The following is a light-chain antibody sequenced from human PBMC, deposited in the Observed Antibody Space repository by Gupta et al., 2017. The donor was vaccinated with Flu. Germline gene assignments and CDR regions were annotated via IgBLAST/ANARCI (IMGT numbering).Light chain of an antibody. CDR3: QQYDTSRLT. V-gene: IGKV3-20*01. CDR2: GAS. J-gene: IGKJ4*01. CDR1: QSVISND. Sequence: EIVLTQSPGILSLSPGERATLSCRASQSVISNDLAWYQQKPGQAPRLLIYGASNRATGIPDSFSGSGSGTDFTLTINRLEPEDFAVYYCQQYDTSRLTFGGGTEVEIK.